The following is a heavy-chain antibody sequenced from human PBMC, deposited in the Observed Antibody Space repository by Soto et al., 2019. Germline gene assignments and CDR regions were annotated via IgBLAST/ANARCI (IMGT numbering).Heavy chain of an antibody. V-gene: IGHV3-30*03. D-gene: IGHD6-19*01. Sequence: GGSLRLSCAASGFTFSSYGMHWVRQATGKGLEWVAYITYDGSTKYYADSVKGRFTISRDNAKNTLYLQMNSLRVEDTAVYYCARQHQYSSFDWGQGTLVTVSS. J-gene: IGHJ4*02. CDR2: ITYDGSTK. CDR1: GFTFSSYG. CDR3: ARQHQYSSFD.